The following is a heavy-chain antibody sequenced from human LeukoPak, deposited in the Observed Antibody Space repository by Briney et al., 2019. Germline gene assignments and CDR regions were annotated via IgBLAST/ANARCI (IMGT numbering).Heavy chain of an antibody. Sequence: PSETLSLTCTVSGGSISSGGYYWSWIRQPPGKGLEWIGYIYYSGSTNYNPSLKSRVTISVDTSKNQFSLKLSSVTAADTAVYYCARENDEYFDYWGQGTLVTVSS. CDR2: IYYSGST. V-gene: IGHV4-61*08. J-gene: IGHJ4*02. CDR1: GGSISSGGYY. CDR3: ARENDEYFDY. D-gene: IGHD1-1*01.